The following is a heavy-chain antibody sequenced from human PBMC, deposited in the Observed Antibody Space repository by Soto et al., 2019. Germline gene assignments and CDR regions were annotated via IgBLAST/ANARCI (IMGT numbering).Heavy chain of an antibody. CDR2: IYYSGRT. J-gene: IGHJ4*02. V-gene: IGHV4-39*01. CDR1: GESISSSSYY. CDR3: ARQRTTVVTQAYFDH. D-gene: IGHD2-21*02. Sequence: SETLSLTCIVSGESISSSSYYWGWIRQPPGKGLEWIGSIYYSGRTYYNPSFKSRVTISIDTSKNQFSLKPSSVTATDTAVYYCARQRTTVVTQAYFDHWGQGALVTVSS.